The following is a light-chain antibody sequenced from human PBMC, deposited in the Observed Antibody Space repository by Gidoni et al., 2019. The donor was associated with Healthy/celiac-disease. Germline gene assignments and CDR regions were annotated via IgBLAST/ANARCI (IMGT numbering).Light chain of an antibody. CDR3: QQRSNWPLT. CDR2: DAS. CDR1: QSVSSY. J-gene: IGKJ4*01. Sequence: SQSVSSYLAWYQQKPGQAPRLLIYDASTRATGIPARFRGSGSGTAFTLTTSSLEPEDFAVYYCQQRSNWPLTFGGGTKVEIK. V-gene: IGKV3-11*01.